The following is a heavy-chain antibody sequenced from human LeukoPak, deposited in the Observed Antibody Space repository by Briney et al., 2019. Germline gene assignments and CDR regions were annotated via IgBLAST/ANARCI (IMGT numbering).Heavy chain of an antibody. D-gene: IGHD3-22*01. CDR1: GFTFSSYA. CDR2: ISYDGSNK. Sequence: GGSLRLSCAAAGFTFSSYARHWVRQAPGKGLEWVAVISYDGSNKYYADSVKGRFTISRDNSKNTLYLQMNSLRAEDTAVYYCAKALRDSSGYYQYFQHWGQGTLVTVSS. J-gene: IGHJ1*01. CDR3: AKALRDSSGYYQYFQH. V-gene: IGHV3-30-3*01.